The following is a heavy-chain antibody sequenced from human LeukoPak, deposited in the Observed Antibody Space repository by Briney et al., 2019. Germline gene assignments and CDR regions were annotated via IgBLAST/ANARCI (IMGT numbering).Heavy chain of an antibody. Sequence: GGSLRLSCAPSGYTFSRYAMNCVRHAPGEGVEWVSYICPRGDNRFYTHSLRGRFTVSRDNAKNSLFLQMDSLRAEDTAVYYCARSFCTSATCSKGHYYYVMDVWGQGTPVTVSS. CDR3: ARSFCTSATCSKGHYYYVMDV. J-gene: IGHJ6*02. D-gene: IGHD2-8*01. V-gene: IGHV3-21*01. CDR1: GYTFSRYA. CDR2: ICPRGDNR.